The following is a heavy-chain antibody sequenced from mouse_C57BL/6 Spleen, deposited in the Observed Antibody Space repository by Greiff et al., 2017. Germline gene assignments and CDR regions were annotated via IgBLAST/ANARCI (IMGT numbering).Heavy chain of an antibody. J-gene: IGHJ3*01. CDR2: ISNGGGST. D-gene: IGHD2-5*01. V-gene: IGHV5-12*01. CDR1: GFTFSDYY. CDR3: ARHSNDVAY. Sequence: EVQLVESGGGLVQPGGSLKLSCAASGFTFSDYYMYWVRQTPEKRLEWVAYISNGGGSTYYPDTVKGRFTISRDNAKNTLYLQMSRLKSEDTAMYYCARHSNDVAYWGQGTLVTVSA.